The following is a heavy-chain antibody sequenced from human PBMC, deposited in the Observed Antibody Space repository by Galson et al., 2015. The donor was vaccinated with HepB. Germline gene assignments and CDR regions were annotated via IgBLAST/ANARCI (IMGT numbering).Heavy chain of an antibody. V-gene: IGHV3-15*01. J-gene: IGHJ4*02. CDR1: GFTFSNAW. D-gene: IGHD6-19*01. CDR2: IKSKTDGGTT. CDR3: TTGVASSGWYRLLLVY. Sequence: SLRLSCAASGFTFSNAWMSWVRQAPGKGLEWVGRIKSKTDGGTTDYAAPVKGRFTISRDDSKNTLYLQMNSLKTEDTAVYYCTTGVASSGWYRLLLVYWGQGTLVTVSS.